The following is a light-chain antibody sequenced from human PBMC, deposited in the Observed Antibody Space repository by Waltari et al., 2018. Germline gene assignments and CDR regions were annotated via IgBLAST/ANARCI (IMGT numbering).Light chain of an antibody. Sequence: EIVMTQSPAVLSVSPGQRATLSCRASETVTSHLAWYQQKPGQAPRLLIYDVSTRAAGIPARFSGSGSETEFTLTISSLQSEDFAVYYCQQYNNWPPCTFGQGTKLEIK. CDR3: QQYNNWPPCT. CDR1: ETVTSH. CDR2: DVS. V-gene: IGKV3D-15*01. J-gene: IGKJ2*02.